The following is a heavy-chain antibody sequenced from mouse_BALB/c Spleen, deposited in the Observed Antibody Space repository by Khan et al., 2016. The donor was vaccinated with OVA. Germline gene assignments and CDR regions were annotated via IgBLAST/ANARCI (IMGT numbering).Heavy chain of an antibody. Sequence: EVQLQESGPGLVKPSQSLSLTCTVTGYSITTDYAWNWLRQFPGNKLEWMGYISYRGSTSYNPSLKSRISITRDTSKNQFFLQLNSVTAEDTATFYCARLGPGFAYWGQGTLVTVSA. D-gene: IGHD4-1*01. CDR2: ISYRGST. CDR3: ARLGPGFAY. CDR1: GYSITTDYA. J-gene: IGHJ3*01. V-gene: IGHV3-2*02.